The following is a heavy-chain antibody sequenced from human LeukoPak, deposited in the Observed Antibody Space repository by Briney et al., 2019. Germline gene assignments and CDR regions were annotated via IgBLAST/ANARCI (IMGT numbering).Heavy chain of an antibody. V-gene: IGHV4-59*08. CDR1: GGSISSYY. J-gene: IGHJ4*02. CDR2: IYYSGST. D-gene: IGHD3-3*01. CDR3: ARTPADFWSGYPEYYFDY. Sequence: SETLSLTCTVSGGSISSYYWSWIRQPPGKGLEWIGYIYYSGSTKYNPSLKSRVTISVDTSKNQFSLKLSSVTAADTAVYYCARTPADFWSGYPEYYFDYWGQGTLVTVSS.